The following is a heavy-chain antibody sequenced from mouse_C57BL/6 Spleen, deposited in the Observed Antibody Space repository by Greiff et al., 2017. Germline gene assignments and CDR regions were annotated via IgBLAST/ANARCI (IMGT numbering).Heavy chain of an antibody. Sequence: EVKLQQSGAELVRPGASVKLSCTASGFNIKDDYMHWVKQRPEQGLEWIGWIDPENGDTEYAPKFQGKATITADTSSNTAYLQLSSLTSEDTAVXDCTTDYGSRFAYWGQGTLVTVSA. J-gene: IGHJ3*01. CDR1: GFNIKDDY. CDR3: TTDYGSRFAY. V-gene: IGHV14-4*01. CDR2: IDPENGDT. D-gene: IGHD1-1*01.